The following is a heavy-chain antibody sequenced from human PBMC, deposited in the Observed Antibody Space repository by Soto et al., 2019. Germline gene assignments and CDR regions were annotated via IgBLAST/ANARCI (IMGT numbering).Heavy chain of an antibody. V-gene: IGHV3-7*03. CDR2: IKDDGSEK. J-gene: IGHJ4*02. CDR3: VRDSGSEIFTGYLHFDS. Sequence: EVRLVESGGGLVQPGGSLRLSCAASGFIFSNYWMTWVRQAPGKGLEWVAVIKDDGSEKYYLDSVKGRFTISRDNAENSLYLQMHSLRVEDAAVYYCVRDSGSEIFTGYLHFDSWGQGTLVTVSS. D-gene: IGHD3-9*01. CDR1: GFIFSNYW.